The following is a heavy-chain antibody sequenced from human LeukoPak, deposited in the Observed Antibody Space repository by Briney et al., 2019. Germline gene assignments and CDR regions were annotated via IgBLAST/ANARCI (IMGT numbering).Heavy chain of an antibody. CDR2: IYYSGST. D-gene: IGHD4-17*01. Sequence: PSETLSLTCTVSGASISSYYWSWIRQPPGKGLEWIGYIYYSGSTNYNPSLKSRVTISVDTSKNQFSLKLSSVTAADTAVYYCARVNYGDYVGTTYYYYGMDVWGQGTTVTVSS. V-gene: IGHV4-59*13. CDR3: ARVNYGDYVGTTYYYYGMDV. CDR1: GASISSYY. J-gene: IGHJ6*02.